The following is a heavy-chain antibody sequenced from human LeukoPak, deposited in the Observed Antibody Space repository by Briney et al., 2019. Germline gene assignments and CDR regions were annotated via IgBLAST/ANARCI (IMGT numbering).Heavy chain of an antibody. CDR1: GYTFTSYG. J-gene: IGHJ5*02. D-gene: IGHD2-21*02. Sequence: SVKVSCKASGYTFTSYGISWVRQAPGQGLEWMGWISAYNGNTNYAQKLQGRVTMTTDTSTSTAYMELRSLRSDDTAVYYCARSDGPTLAYCGGDCEHWVWFDPWGQGTLVTVSS. CDR3: ARSDGPTLAYCGGDCEHWVWFDP. V-gene: IGHV1-18*01. CDR2: ISAYNGNT.